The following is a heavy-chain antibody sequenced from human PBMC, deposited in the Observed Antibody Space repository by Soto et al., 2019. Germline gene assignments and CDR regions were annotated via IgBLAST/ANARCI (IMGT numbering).Heavy chain of an antibody. CDR1: GGTFSSYA. V-gene: IGHV1-18*01. D-gene: IGHD4-17*01. Sequence: ASVKVSCKASGGTFSSYAITWVRQAPGQGLEWVGWISPYNGRTDYAQDFRGRVTMTRDTSTSTAYMELRSLTSDDTAVYFCAKDVYGNNEGHAFDLWGQGTRVTVSS. J-gene: IGHJ3*01. CDR2: ISPYNGRT. CDR3: AKDVYGNNEGHAFDL.